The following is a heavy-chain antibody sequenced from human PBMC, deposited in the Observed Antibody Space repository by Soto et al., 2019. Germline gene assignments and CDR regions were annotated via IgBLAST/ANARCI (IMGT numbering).Heavy chain of an antibody. Sequence: QLQLQESGPGLVKPSETLSLTCTVSGGSISSSSYYWGWIRQPPGKGLEWIGSIYYSGSTYYNPSLKSRVTISVDTSKNQFSLKLSSGTAADTAVYYCARHRIAAAVAYNWFDPWGQGTLVTVSS. V-gene: IGHV4-39*01. CDR3: ARHRIAAAVAYNWFDP. CDR1: GGSISSSSYY. D-gene: IGHD6-13*01. J-gene: IGHJ5*02. CDR2: IYYSGST.